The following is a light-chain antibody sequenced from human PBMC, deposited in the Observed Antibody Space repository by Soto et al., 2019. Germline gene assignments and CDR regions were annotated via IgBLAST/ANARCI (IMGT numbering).Light chain of an antibody. J-gene: IGKJ1*01. CDR3: QQYKSYST. V-gene: IGKV1-5*03. Sequence: DIQMTQSPSTLSASVGDRVTITCRASQSISSWLAWYQQKPGKAPKLLIYKASSLESGVPSRFSGSGSGTEFTLTISILQPDDFATYYCQQYKSYSTFGQGTKVEIK. CDR2: KAS. CDR1: QSISSW.